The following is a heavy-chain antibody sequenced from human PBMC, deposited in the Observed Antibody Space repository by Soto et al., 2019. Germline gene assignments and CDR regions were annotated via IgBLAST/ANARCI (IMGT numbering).Heavy chain of an antibody. CDR3: ATGANFYYDTSRY. Sequence: VRSRRLSCAAPGFTSSIYALHWDRQAPAKGLEWVAVMSPNGNNQYYADSVKGRFTISRDTSKSTLYLQMTSLRPDDTAVYYCATGANFYYDTSRYWGQRALVTVSS. V-gene: IGHV3-30-3*01. CDR2: MSPNGNNQ. CDR1: GFTSSIYA. J-gene: IGHJ4*02. D-gene: IGHD3-22*01.